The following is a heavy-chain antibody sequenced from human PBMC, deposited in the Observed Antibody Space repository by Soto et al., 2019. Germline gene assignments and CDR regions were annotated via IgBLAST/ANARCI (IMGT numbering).Heavy chain of an antibody. CDR3: AKELINSSSDYYYGMDV. V-gene: IGHV3-23*01. D-gene: IGHD6-6*01. CDR2: ISGSGGST. J-gene: IGHJ6*02. Sequence: GGSLRLSCAASGFTFSSYAMSWVRQAPGKGLEWVSAISGSGGSTYYADSVKGRFTISRDNSKNTLHLQMNSLRAEDTAVYYCAKELINSSSDYYYGMDVWGQGTTVTVSS. CDR1: GFTFSSYA.